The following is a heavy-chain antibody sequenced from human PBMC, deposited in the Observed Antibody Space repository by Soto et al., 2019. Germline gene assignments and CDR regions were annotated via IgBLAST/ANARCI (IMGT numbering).Heavy chain of an antibody. J-gene: IGHJ5*02. CDR1: GGTFSSYA. CDR2: IIPIFGTA. CDR3: ARGGIMITFGGVIVPVGWFDP. V-gene: IGHV1-69*01. Sequence: QVQLVQSGAEVKKPGSSVKVSCKASGGTFSSYAISWVRQAPGQGLEWMGGIIPIFGTANYAQKFQGRVTITADESTSKAYMGLSSLRSEDTAGYYWARGGIMITFGGVIVPVGWFDPWGQGTLVTVSS. D-gene: IGHD3-16*02.